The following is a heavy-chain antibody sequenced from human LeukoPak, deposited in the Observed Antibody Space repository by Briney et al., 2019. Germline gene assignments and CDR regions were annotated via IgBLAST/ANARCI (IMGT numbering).Heavy chain of an antibody. CDR1: GFTFSNYG. CDR2: IKPDGRET. CDR3: ARDYN. Sequence: QPGGSLRLSCAASGFTFSNYGMNWVRQAPEKGLEWVANIKPDGRETYYVDSVKGRFTISRDNAKSSLYLQMNSLRAEDTAVYYCARDYNLGQGTLVTVSS. V-gene: IGHV3-7*01. J-gene: IGHJ4*02.